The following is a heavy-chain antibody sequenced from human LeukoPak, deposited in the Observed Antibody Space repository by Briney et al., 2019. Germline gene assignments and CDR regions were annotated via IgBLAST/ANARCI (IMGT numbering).Heavy chain of an antibody. Sequence: GGSLRLSCAASGFTFSSYGMHWVRQAPGKGLEWVAFIRYDGSNKYYADSAKGRFTISRDNSKNTLYLQMNSLRAEDTAVYYCAKDSRRGYSYGYLDYWGQGTLVIVSS. V-gene: IGHV3-30*02. CDR3: AKDSRRGYSYGYLDY. CDR1: GFTFSSYG. J-gene: IGHJ4*02. D-gene: IGHD5-18*01. CDR2: IRYDGSNK.